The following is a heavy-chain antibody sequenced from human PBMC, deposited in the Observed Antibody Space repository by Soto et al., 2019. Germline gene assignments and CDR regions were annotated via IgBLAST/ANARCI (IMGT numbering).Heavy chain of an antibody. V-gene: IGHV4-34*01. CDR1: GGSFSGYY. CDR3: ARGRGDIVVVVAATNPRFDY. CDR2: INHSGST. J-gene: IGHJ4*02. Sequence: SETLSLTCAVYGGSFSGYYWSWIRQPPGKGLEWIGEINHSGSTNYNPSLKSRVTISVDTSKNQFSLKLSSVTAADTAVYYCARGRGDIVVVVAATNPRFDYWGQGTLVTVSS. D-gene: IGHD2-15*01.